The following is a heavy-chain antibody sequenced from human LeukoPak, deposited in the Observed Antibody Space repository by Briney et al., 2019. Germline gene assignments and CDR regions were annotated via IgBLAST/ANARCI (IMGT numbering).Heavy chain of an antibody. D-gene: IGHD6-13*01. CDR2: IKQDGSEK. J-gene: IGHJ4*02. Sequence: PGGSLRLSCAASGFTFSSYWMSWVRQAPGKGLEWVANIKQDGSEKYYVDSVKGRFTISRDNAKNSLYLQMNSLRAEDTAVYYCAKGPWIAAAATFDYWGQGTLVTVSS. CDR1: GFTFSSYW. V-gene: IGHV3-7*01. CDR3: AKGPWIAAAATFDY.